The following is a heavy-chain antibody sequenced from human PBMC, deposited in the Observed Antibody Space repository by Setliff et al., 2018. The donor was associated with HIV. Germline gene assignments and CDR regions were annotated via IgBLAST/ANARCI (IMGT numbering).Heavy chain of an antibody. V-gene: IGHV4-59*01. CDR2: IYYSGST. Sequence: SETLSLTCTVSGGSISSYYWSWIRQPPGKGLEWIGYIYYSGSTNYNPSLKSRVTISVDTSKNQCSLKLSSVTAADTAVYYCARGSSWQYYYYYYMDVWGKGTTVTV. CDR3: ARGSSWQYYYYYYMDV. CDR1: GGSISSYY. D-gene: IGHD6-13*01. J-gene: IGHJ6*03.